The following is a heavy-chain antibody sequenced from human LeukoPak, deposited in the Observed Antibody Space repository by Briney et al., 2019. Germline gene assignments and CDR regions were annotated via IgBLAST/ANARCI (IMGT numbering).Heavy chain of an antibody. CDR1: GFTFDDYA. CDR2: ISWNSGSL. J-gene: IGHJ4*02. CDR3: AKSCSSTSCPIDY. V-gene: IGHV3-9*01. Sequence: PGGSLRLSCAASGFTFDDYAMHWVRQAPGKGLEWVSGISWNSGSLGYADSVKGRFTISRDNAKNSLYLQMNSLRAEDTALYYCAKSCSSTSCPIDYWGQGTLVTVSS. D-gene: IGHD2-2*01.